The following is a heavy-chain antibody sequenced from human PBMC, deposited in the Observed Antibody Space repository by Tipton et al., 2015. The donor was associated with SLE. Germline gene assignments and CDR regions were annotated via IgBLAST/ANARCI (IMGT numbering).Heavy chain of an antibody. J-gene: IGHJ3*01. Sequence: TLSLTCAVSGGSICTYYWGWFRLPAGKGLEWIGRVSTTGNNNNNPSLKSRVTMSVDTSKNQVSLKLASVTAADTAVYYCARDGSVSPLDVWGQGTSVVVSS. V-gene: IGHV4-4*07. CDR1: GGSICTYY. CDR2: VSTTGNN. CDR3: ARDGSVSPLDV. D-gene: IGHD5/OR15-5a*01.